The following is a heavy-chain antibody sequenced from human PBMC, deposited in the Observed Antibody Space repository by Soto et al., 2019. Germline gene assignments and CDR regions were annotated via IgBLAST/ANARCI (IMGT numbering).Heavy chain of an antibody. V-gene: IGHV1-69*08. CDR2: TIPHLETA. J-gene: IGHJ4*02. D-gene: IGHD2-2*01. CDR1: GDAFNTYT. CDR3: GGGACTSTTCPLAFDT. Sequence: QVQLVQSGAEVKKPGSSVRISCKSSGDAFNTYTFTWVRQAPGQGLEWMGRTIPHLETANHAQRLQGTVTITADTSTSTVYMELSSLRPEDTAVYYCGGGACTSTTCPLAFDTWGQGTLVTVSP.